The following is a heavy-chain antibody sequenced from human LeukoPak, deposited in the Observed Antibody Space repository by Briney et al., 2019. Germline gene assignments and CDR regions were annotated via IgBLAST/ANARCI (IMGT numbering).Heavy chain of an antibody. CDR3: ARGNSASYFSGIWFDP. D-gene: IGHD3-10*01. V-gene: IGHV1-8*01. J-gene: IGHJ5*02. CDR1: GYTFTRYD. CDR2: MNPDSGNS. Sequence: ASVRVSCKASGYTFTRYDINWVRQAPGQGLEWMGWMNPDSGNSDYTHKFQGRVSMTRDTSIGTAYMELSSLTSDDTAIYYCARGNSASYFSGIWFDPWGQGTLVTVSS.